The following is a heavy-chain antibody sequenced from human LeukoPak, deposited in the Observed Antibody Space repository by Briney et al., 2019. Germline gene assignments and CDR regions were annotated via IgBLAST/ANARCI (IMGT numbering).Heavy chain of an antibody. J-gene: IGHJ6*02. D-gene: IGHD2-2*01. V-gene: IGHV4-4*07. CDR2: IYTSGST. CDR1: GGSISNYY. CDR3: ARGCSSTSCWLRMDV. Sequence: SDTLSLTCTVSGGSISNYYWSWIRQPAGKGLEWIGRIYTSGSTSYNPSLKSRVTMSIDMSKNQFSLKLNSLTAADTAVYYCARGCSSTSCWLRMDVWGQGTTVTVSS.